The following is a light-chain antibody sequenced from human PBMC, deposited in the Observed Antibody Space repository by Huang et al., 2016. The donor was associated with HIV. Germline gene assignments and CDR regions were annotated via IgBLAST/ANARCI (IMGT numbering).Light chain of an antibody. CDR2: MAS. CDR1: QSLVHGNGYSY. Sequence: DIVMTQSPLSLPVTPGEPASISCRSSQSLVHGNGYSYLDWYLQKQGQSPQVLIYMASVRAPGIPDRFSGGGSGTNFTLEINRVDAEDVGTYYCMQSLQSLTFGGGTRLEIK. CDR3: MQSLQSLT. V-gene: IGKV2-28*01. J-gene: IGKJ4*01.